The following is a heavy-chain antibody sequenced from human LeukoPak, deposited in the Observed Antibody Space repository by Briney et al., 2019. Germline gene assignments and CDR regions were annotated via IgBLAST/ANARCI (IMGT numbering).Heavy chain of an antibody. CDR1: GYTFSSYD. D-gene: IGHD1-1*01. V-gene: IGHV1-8*01. Sequence: ASVRVSCKASGYTFSSYDINWVRQATGQGLEWMGWMNPNSGNTGYAQKFQGRVTMTRDTSISTAYMELSSLTSEDTAVYYCARVQRELMWYYFDYWGQGTLVTVSS. CDR3: ARVQRELMWYYFDY. CDR2: MNPNSGNT. J-gene: IGHJ4*02.